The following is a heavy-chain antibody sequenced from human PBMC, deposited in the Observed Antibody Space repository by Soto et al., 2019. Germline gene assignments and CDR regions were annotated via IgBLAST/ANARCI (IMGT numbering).Heavy chain of an antibody. CDR3: ARDGEDYGGNSGGFDI. Sequence: EVQLVESGGGLVKPGGSLRLSCAASGFTFSSYSMNLVRQAPGKGLEWVSSISSSSSDIYYADSGKGRFTISRDNAKNALYLQMNSLGAEDTAGYDCARDGEDYGGNSGGFDIWGQGTMVTVSS. D-gene: IGHD4-17*01. V-gene: IGHV3-21*01. CDR1: GFTFSSYS. J-gene: IGHJ3*02. CDR2: ISSSSSDI.